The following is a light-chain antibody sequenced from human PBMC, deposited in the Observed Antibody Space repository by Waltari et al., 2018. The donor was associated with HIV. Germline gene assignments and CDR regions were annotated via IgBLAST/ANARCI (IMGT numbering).Light chain of an antibody. CDR3: QQYNDCPLT. J-gene: IGKJ4*01. Sequence: EVVITQSPATLSVSPGERATLSCRASQGVSSNLTWHQEKHGQSPRLHIYGASTRATGIPARFSGSGAGDESAHISSRLQSEDFAVYYCQQYNDCPLTLGGGTKVEIK. CDR1: QGVSSN. CDR2: GAS. V-gene: IGKV3-15*01.